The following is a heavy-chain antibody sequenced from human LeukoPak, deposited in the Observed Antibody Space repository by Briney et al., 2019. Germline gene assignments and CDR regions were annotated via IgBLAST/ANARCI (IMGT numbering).Heavy chain of an antibody. Sequence: GGSLRLSCAASGFTFSNAWMSWVRQAPGKGLEYVSAISSNGGSTYYANSVKGRFTISRDNSKNTLYLQMGSLRPEDMAVYYCARSGGWTPAVYYFDYWGQGTLATVSS. CDR1: GFTFSNAW. CDR3: ARSGGWTPAVYYFDY. CDR2: ISSNGGST. J-gene: IGHJ4*02. D-gene: IGHD1-26*01. V-gene: IGHV3-64*01.